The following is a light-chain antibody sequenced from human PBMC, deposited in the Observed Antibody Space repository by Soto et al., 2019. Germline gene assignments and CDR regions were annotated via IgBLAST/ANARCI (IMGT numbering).Light chain of an antibody. CDR2: DAS. V-gene: IGKV3-11*01. CDR1: QSVSSY. Sequence: EIVLTQSPATLSLSPGVRATISCRASQSVSSYLAWYQQKPGQAPRLLIYDASNRATGIPARFSGSGSGTDFTLTISSLEPEDFAVYYCQQRSNWPSTFGGGTKVEIK. CDR3: QQRSNWPST. J-gene: IGKJ4*01.